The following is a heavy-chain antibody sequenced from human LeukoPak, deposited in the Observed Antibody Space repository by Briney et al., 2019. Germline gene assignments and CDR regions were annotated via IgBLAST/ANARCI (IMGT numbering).Heavy chain of an antibody. J-gene: IGHJ6*03. D-gene: IGHD2/OR15-2a*01. V-gene: IGHV1-3*03. Sequence: GASVKVSCKASGYTFTSYAMHWVRQAPGQRLEWMGWINAGNGNTKYSQEFQGRVTITRDTSASTAYMELSSLRSEDMAVYYCARARGVIPPYYYYMDVWGKGTTVTVSS. CDR2: INAGNGNT. CDR3: ARARGVIPPYYYYMDV. CDR1: GYTFTSYA.